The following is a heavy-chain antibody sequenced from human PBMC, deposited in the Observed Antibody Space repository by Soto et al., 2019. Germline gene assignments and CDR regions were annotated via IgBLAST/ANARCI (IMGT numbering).Heavy chain of an antibody. V-gene: IGHV5-51*03. D-gene: IGHD2-15*01. Sequence: EVQLVQSGAEVKKPGESLKISCKGSGYSFNIYWIGWVRQMPGKGLEWMGVTYPGDSETNYSPSFQGQVTISADKSISTAYLQWNSLKASDSAMYYCVRLGHCGVRKNSGGGGLDPWGQGTLVTVSS. CDR3: VRLGHCGVRKNSGGGGLDP. J-gene: IGHJ5*02. CDR2: TYPGDSET. CDR1: GYSFNIYW.